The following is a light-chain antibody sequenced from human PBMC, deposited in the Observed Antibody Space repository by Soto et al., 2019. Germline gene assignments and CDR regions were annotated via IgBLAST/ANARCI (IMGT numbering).Light chain of an antibody. Sequence: ALTQPRSVSGSPGQSVSISCTGTSSDVGRYSYVSWYQQHPGKAPKLMIYDVSERPSGVPDRFSGSKSGNAASLTISGLQAEDEADYYCCSYAGTYTGVFGTGTKVTVL. CDR3: CSYAGTYTGV. V-gene: IGLV2-11*01. J-gene: IGLJ1*01. CDR2: DVS. CDR1: SSDVGRYSY.